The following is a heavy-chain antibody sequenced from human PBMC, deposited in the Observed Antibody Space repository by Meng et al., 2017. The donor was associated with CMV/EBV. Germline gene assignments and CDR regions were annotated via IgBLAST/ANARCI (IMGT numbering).Heavy chain of an antibody. V-gene: IGHV4-61*01. D-gene: IGHD2/OR15-2a*01. J-gene: IGHJ5*02. CDR3: ARETVSASGGIDP. CDR1: GASVATDSYY. CDR2: IYNTGST. Sequence: SETLSLTCTVSGASVATDSYYWGWIRQPPGKGLEWIGYIYNTGSTKYNPSLQTRVTVSVDTPKNQFSLKLSSVTAADTATYYCARETVSASGGIDPWGRGTLGTVSS.